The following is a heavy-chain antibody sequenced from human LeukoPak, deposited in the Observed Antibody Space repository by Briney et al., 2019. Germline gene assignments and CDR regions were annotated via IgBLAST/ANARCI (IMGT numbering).Heavy chain of an antibody. CDR1: GGSFSGYY. J-gene: IGHJ4*02. CDR2: INHSGST. V-gene: IGHV4-34*01. D-gene: IGHD2-2*01. Sequence: SETLSLTCAVYGGSFSGYYWSWIRQPPGKGLEWIGEINHSGSTNYNPSLKSRVTISVDTSKNQFSLKLSSVTAADTAVYYCARGGCSSTSCYSLDFDYWGQGTLVTVSS. CDR3: ARGGCSSTSCYSLDFDY.